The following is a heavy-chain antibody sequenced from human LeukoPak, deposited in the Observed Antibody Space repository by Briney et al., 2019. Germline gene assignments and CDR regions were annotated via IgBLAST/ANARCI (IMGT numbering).Heavy chain of an antibody. Sequence: GGSLRLSCAASGFTFSRYWMHWVRQAPGRGLVWVSRINSDGSSTNYADSVKGRFTISRDNAKNTLYLQMDSLRAEDTAVYYCARSPEVPRINYYYYYMDVWGKGTTVTVSS. V-gene: IGHV3-74*01. CDR3: ARSPEVPRINYYYYYMDV. J-gene: IGHJ6*03. D-gene: IGHD2/OR15-2a*01. CDR2: INSDGSST. CDR1: GFTFSRYW.